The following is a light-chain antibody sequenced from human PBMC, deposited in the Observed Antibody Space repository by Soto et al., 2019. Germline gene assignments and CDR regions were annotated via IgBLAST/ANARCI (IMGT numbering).Light chain of an antibody. CDR2: DAS. Sequence: EIVMTQSPATLSVSPGERATLSCRASQSVSSNLAWYQQNPGQAPRLLIFDASNRATGIPDRFSGSGSGTDFTLTISSLQPEDFATYYCQQSYSTPPAFGPGTKVDIK. CDR3: QQSYSTPPA. CDR1: QSVSSN. V-gene: IGKV3D-15*01. J-gene: IGKJ3*01.